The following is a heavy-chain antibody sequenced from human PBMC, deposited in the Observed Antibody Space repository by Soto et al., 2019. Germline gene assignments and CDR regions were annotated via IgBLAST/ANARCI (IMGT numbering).Heavy chain of an antibody. Sequence: GGSLRLSCAASGFSFSSYGMHWVRQAPGKGLEWVAVIWYDGMYKDYAQSVKGRFTISRDNSKNTLYLQMNNLRDEDAAVYYCARDYGAGSFTRKMYNWFDPWGQGTLVTVSS. CDR1: GFSFSSYG. D-gene: IGHD3-10*01. CDR3: ARDYGAGSFTRKMYNWFDP. CDR2: IWYDGMYK. V-gene: IGHV3-33*01. J-gene: IGHJ5*02.